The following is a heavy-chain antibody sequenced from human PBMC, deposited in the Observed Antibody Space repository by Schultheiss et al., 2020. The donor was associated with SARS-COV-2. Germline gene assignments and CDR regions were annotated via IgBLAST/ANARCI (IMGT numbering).Heavy chain of an antibody. D-gene: IGHD3-3*01. V-gene: IGHV3-15*07. CDR1: GFTFSNAW. Sequence: GGSLRLSCAASGFTFSNAWMNWVRQAPGKGLEWVGRIKSKTDGGTTDYAAPVKGRFTISRDDSKNTLYLQMNSLKTEDTAVYYCTTYEEFGFWSGYSYYGMDVWGQGTTVTVSS. J-gene: IGHJ6*02. CDR3: TTYEEFGFWSGYSYYGMDV. CDR2: IKSKTDGGTT.